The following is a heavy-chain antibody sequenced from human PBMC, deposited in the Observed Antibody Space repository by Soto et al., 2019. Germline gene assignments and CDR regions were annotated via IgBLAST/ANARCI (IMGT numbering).Heavy chain of an antibody. Sequence: QVQLVQSGAEVKKPGASVQVSCKASGYTFTSYGISWVRQAPGQGLEWMGWISAYNGNTNYAQKLKGRVTMTTDTSTSTAYMELRSLRSDDTAVYYCERDKPEDIVVVYPAYYYYGMDVWGQGTTVTVSS. D-gene: IGHD2-2*01. CDR1: GYTFTSYG. CDR3: ERDKPEDIVVVYPAYYYYGMDV. CDR2: ISAYNGNT. J-gene: IGHJ6*02. V-gene: IGHV1-18*04.